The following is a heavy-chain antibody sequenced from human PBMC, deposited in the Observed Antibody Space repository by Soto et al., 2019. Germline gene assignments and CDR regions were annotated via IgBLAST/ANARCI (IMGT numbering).Heavy chain of an antibody. Sequence: SAPLSLTRTVSGGSISSDDYYSTWIRQRPGKGLEWIGNIYYRGNTNYNPSLTSRIIMSMDMSENQFSLKLTSVTAADTAVYSCARDRDYYGMDFRGQGSTLTVS. CDR2: IYYRGNT. CDR1: GGSISSDDYY. CDR3: ARDRDYYGMDF. J-gene: IGHJ6*02. V-gene: IGHV4-31*02.